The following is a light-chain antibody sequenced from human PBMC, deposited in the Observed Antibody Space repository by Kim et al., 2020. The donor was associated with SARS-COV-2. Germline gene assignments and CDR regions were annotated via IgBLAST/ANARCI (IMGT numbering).Light chain of an antibody. J-gene: IGKJ1*01. CDR2: GAS. CDR3: QQYGGSPWT. V-gene: IGKV3-20*01. Sequence: SPGKRATLSCRARQSVPGDYLGWYQQKPGQAPSLLIYGASNRATGIPDRFSGSGSGTEFTLTITRLEPVDFAVYYCQQYGGSPWTFGQGTKVDIK. CDR1: QSVPGDY.